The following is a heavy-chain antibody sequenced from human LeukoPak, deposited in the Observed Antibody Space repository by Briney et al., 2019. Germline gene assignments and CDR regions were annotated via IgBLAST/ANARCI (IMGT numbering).Heavy chain of an antibody. CDR2: IYSGGST. Sequence: GGSLRLSCAASGFTVSSNYMSWVRQAPGKGLEWVSVIYSGGSTYYADSVKGRFTISRDNSKNTLYLQMNSLRAEDTAVYYCARDLRSSSWSHYGMDVWGQGTTVTVSS. CDR3: ARDLRSSSWSHYGMDV. J-gene: IGHJ6*02. CDR1: GFTVSSNY. V-gene: IGHV3-53*01. D-gene: IGHD6-13*01.